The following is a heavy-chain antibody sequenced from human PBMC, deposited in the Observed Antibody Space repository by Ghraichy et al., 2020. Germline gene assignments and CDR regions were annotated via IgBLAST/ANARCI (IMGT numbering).Heavy chain of an antibody. V-gene: IGHV4-59*01. J-gene: IGHJ3*02. D-gene: IGHD2-2*01. CDR3: ASDHLSSTSQDAFDI. Sequence: SETLSLTCTVSGGSMNSYYWSWVRQPPGKGLEWIGFGSTSGRTTYNPSLKSRATISVDTSKSQFSLSLTSMTSTDTAVYYCASDHLSSTSQDAFDIWGQGTLVTVSS. CDR1: GGSMNSYY. CDR2: GSTSGRT.